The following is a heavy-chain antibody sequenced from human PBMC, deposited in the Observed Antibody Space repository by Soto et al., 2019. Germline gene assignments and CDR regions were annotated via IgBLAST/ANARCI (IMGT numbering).Heavy chain of an antibody. CDR2: INYSGTT. V-gene: IGHV4-31*03. J-gene: IGHJ6*02. Sequence: KASETLSLTCSVSGGSFSSDSFSWSWVRQFPGKGLEWIGYINYSGTTYYNPSLRSRITMSVDTSKNQFSLNLSSVTAADTAVYYCARDHKWDGMDVWGQGTTVTVSS. CDR3: ARDHKWDGMDV. D-gene: IGHD1-26*01. CDR1: GGSFSSDSFS.